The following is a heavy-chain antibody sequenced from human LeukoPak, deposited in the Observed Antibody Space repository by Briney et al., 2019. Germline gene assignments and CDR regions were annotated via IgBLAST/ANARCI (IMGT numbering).Heavy chain of an antibody. CDR2: ISGSGGTT. Sequence: PGGSLRLSCAVSGFTLTYAWMSWVRQAPGKGLEWVSAISGSGGTTYYADSVKGRFSISRDNFKNTLYLQMNSLRVEDTAVYYCAKDLGWSYDSSGYQDYWGQGTLVTVSS. J-gene: IGHJ4*02. CDR3: AKDLGWSYDSSGYQDY. V-gene: IGHV3-23*01. D-gene: IGHD3-22*01. CDR1: GFTLTYAW.